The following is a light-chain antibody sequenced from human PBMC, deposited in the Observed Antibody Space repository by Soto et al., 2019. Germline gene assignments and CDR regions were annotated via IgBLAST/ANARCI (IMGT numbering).Light chain of an antibody. CDR2: DVS. V-gene: IGLV2-14*01. CDR1: SSDVGGYNY. Sequence: QSVLTQPASVSGSPGQSITISCTGTSSDVGGYNYVSWYQQHPGKAPKLMIYDVSKRPSGVSNRFSGSKSGNTASLTISGLQAEYEADYYCSSYTSSSTLKVFGGGTQLTV. CDR3: SSYTSSSTLKV. J-gene: IGLJ2*01.